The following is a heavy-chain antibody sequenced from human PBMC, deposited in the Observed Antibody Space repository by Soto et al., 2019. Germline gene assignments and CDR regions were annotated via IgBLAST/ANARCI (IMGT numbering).Heavy chain of an antibody. D-gene: IGHD3-16*01. V-gene: IGHV1-8*01. J-gene: IGHJ5*02. CDR3: ARMETFGSLNWFDP. Sequence: GASVKFSCKASGYSFTSNDVSWVRQATGQGLEWMGWMNPGSGDTGYAQKFQGRVTMIRDISIATAYMELSSLRSDDTAIYYCARMETFGSLNWFDPWGQGTLVTVSS. CDR1: GYSFTSND. CDR2: MNPGSGDT.